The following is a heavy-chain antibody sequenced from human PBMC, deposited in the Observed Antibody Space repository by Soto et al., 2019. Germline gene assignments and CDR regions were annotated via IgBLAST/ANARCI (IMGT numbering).Heavy chain of an antibody. D-gene: IGHD5-18*01. V-gene: IGHV1-69*01. J-gene: IGHJ4*02. CDR2: IIPIFGTV. CDR1: GGTFGSYA. CDR3: AREEGSYGTYDY. Sequence: QVQRVQSGAEVKKPGSSVKVSCKASGGTFGSYAISWVRQAPGQGLEWMGGIIPIFGTVNYAQKFQGRVTITADESTSTAYMELSSLRSEDTAVYYCAREEGSYGTYDYWGQGTLVTVSS.